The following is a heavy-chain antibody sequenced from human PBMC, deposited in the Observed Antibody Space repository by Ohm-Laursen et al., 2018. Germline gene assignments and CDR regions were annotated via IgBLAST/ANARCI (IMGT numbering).Heavy chain of an antibody. D-gene: IGHD1-26*01. V-gene: IGHV4-59*12. CDR3: AGRGY. CDR1: GGSISGYY. Sequence: TLSLTCTVSGGSISGYYWSWIRQPPGRGLEWIAYIIHNGNAVYNPSLKSRVTMSVDTSKNQFSLNLSSVTAADTAVYYCAGRGYWGQGTLVTVSS. J-gene: IGHJ4*02. CDR2: IIHNGNA.